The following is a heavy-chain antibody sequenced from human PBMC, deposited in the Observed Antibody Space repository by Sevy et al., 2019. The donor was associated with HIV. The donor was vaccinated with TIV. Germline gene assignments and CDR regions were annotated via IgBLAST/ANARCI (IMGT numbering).Heavy chain of an antibody. D-gene: IGHD5-12*01. J-gene: IGHJ3*02. CDR2: IKQDGSEK. CDR3: ARDRRDGYNSPAFDI. CDR1: GFTFSSYW. Sequence: GGSLRLSCAASGFTFSSYWMSWVRQAPGKGLEWVANIKQDGSEKYYVDSVKGRFTISRDNAKNSRYLQMNSLRAEDTAVYYCARDRRDGYNSPAFDIWGQGTMVTVSS. V-gene: IGHV3-7*01.